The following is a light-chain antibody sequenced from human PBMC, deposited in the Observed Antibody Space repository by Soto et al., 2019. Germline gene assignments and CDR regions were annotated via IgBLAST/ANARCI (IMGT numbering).Light chain of an antibody. CDR2: GAS. J-gene: IGKJ4*01. V-gene: IGKV3-11*01. Sequence: EIVMTQSPATLSVSPGERATLSCRASQSVSSYLAWYQQKPGQAPRLLIYGASSRATGIPDRFSGSGSGTDFTLTISRLEPEDFATYYCQQLSNYPLTFGGGTKVDI. CDR3: QQLSNYPLT. CDR1: QSVSSY.